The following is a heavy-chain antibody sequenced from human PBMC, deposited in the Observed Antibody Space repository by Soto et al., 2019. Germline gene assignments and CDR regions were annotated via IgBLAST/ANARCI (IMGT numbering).Heavy chain of an antibody. Sequence: PGGSLRLSCAASGFTFSSYAMHWVRQAPGKGLKRVAVISYDGSNKYYADSVKGRFTISRDNSKNSLYLQMNSLRAEDTAVYYCARGIVVVTATYYYYYGMDVWGQGTTVTVSS. J-gene: IGHJ6*02. V-gene: IGHV3-30-3*01. CDR1: GFTFSSYA. CDR3: ARGIVVVTATYYYYYGMDV. D-gene: IGHD2-21*02. CDR2: ISYDGSNK.